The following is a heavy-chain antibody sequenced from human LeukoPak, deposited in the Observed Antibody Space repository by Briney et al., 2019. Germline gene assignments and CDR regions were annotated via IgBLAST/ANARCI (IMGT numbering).Heavy chain of an antibody. D-gene: IGHD2-15*01. CDR1: GGSFSGYY. V-gene: IGHV4-34*01. CDR2: INHSGST. J-gene: IGHJ3*02. CDR3: LCGRDAFDI. Sequence: PSETLSLTCAVYGGSFSGYYWSWIRQPPGKGLEWIGEINHSGSTNYNPSLKSRVTISVDTSKNQFSLKLSSVTAAGTAVYYCLCGRDAFDIWGQGTMVTVSS.